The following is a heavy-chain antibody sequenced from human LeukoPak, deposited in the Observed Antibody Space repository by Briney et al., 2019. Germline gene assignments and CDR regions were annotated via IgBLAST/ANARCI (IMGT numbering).Heavy chain of an antibody. V-gene: IGHV1-2*02. D-gene: IGHD5-24*01. Sequence: ASVKVSCKASGYTFTGYYIHWVRQAPGQGLEWMGWINPNSGGTNYAQKFQGRVTMTRDTSISTAYMELSRLRSDDTAVYYCARAREMATRDGFDYWGQGTLVTVSS. J-gene: IGHJ4*02. CDR3: ARAREMATRDGFDY. CDR1: GYTFTGYY. CDR2: INPNSGGT.